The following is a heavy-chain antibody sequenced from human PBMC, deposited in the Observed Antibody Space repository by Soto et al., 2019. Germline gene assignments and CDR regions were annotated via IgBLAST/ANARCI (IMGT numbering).Heavy chain of an antibody. Sequence: ELKLEQSGAEVKKPGESLTISCKGSGYRFSSYWVGWVRQTAGKGLEWMGMIHPGDPDLIYSPSFQGQVTISADRSTSTAYLQWSSLKASDTAMYYCASPITIFGVLFLWGQGTPVTVSS. CDR3: ASPITIFGVLFL. J-gene: IGHJ4*02. CDR2: IHPGDPDL. CDR1: GYRFSSYW. D-gene: IGHD3-3*01. V-gene: IGHV5-51*01.